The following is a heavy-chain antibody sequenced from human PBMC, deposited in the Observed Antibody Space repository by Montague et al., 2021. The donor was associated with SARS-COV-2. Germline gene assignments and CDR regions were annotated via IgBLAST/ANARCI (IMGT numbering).Heavy chain of an antibody. Sequence: SETLSLTCTVSGGSISSSSYYRGWIRQPPGKGLEWIGSIYYSGSTYYNPSLKSRVTISVDTSKNQFSLKLSSVTAADTAVYYCAIPMVRGFSRAFDIWGQGTMVTVSS. J-gene: IGHJ3*02. CDR3: AIPMVRGFSRAFDI. CDR1: GGSISSSSYY. D-gene: IGHD3-10*01. CDR2: IYYSGST. V-gene: IGHV4-39*07.